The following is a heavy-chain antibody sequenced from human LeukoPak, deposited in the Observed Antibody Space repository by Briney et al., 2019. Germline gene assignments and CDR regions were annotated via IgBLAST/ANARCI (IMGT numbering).Heavy chain of an antibody. V-gene: IGHV3-48*03. CDR2: ISSSGSTI. D-gene: IGHD5-12*01. J-gene: IGHJ6*03. CDR3: ARARGTWEATTQRTYYYYYYMDV. CDR1: GFTFSSYE. Sequence: GGSLRLSCAASGFTFSSYEMNWVRQAPGKGLEWVSYISSSGSTIYYADSVKGRFTISRDNAKNSLYLQMNSLRAEDTAVYYCARARGTWEATTQRTYYYYYYMDVWGKGTTVTISS.